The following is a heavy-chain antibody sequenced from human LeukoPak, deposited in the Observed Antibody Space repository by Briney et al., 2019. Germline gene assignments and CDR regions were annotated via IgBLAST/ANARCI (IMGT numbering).Heavy chain of an antibody. Sequence: SETLSLTCTVSGGSISSHYWSWIRQPPGKGLEWIGSIYYTGSTNHNPSLNSRVTISVDTSNNQFSLNLSSVTAADTAVYYCARESLNSDTSGYWGTKDSVFDYWGQGTLVTVSS. D-gene: IGHD3-22*01. J-gene: IGHJ4*02. V-gene: IGHV4-59*11. CDR3: ARESLNSDTSGYWGTKDSVFDY. CDR1: GGSISSHY. CDR2: IYYTGST.